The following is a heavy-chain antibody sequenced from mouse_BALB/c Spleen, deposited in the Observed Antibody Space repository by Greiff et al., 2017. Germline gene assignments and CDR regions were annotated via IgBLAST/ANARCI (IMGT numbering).Heavy chain of an antibody. CDR1: GFSLTSYG. J-gene: IGHJ4*01. V-gene: IGHV2-5-1*01. CDR3: AKNGPYYYAMDY. Sequence: QVQLQQSGPSLVQPSQSLSITCTVSGFSLTSYGVHWVRQSPGKGLEWLGVIWRGGSTDYNAAFMSRLSITKDNSKSQVFFKMNSLQADDTAIYYCAKNGPYYYAMDYWGQGTSVTVSS. CDR2: IWRGGST.